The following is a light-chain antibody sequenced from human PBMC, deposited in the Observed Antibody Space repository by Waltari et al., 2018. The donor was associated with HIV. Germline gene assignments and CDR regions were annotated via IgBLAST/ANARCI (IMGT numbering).Light chain of an antibody. CDR1: SSDVGYFNY. CDR2: DVN. V-gene: IGLV2-14*01. J-gene: IGLJ1*01. Sequence: QSALTQPASVSGSPGQSITISCTGTSSDVGYFNYVSWYQQHPGKAPKVIIYDVNNGPSCVSNHFSGSKSGYTASLTISGLRAEDEADYYCKSFSTSNTYVFGSGTRVTVL. CDR3: KSFSTSNTYV.